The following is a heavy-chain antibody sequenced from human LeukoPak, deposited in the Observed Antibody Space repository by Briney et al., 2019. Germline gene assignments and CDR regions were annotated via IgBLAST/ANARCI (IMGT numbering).Heavy chain of an antibody. D-gene: IGHD2-15*01. J-gene: IGHJ5*02. CDR3: VREAGYCAPVCVKTNWFDP. Sequence: GGSLRLSCAASGFPFSSHAMSWVRQPPGKGPEWVAAISNGKTYYADSVRGRFAISRDDSTNTVYLHMNSLRDEDTALYHCVREAGYCAPVCVKTNWFDPWGQGTLVTVSS. CDR2: ISNGKT. CDR1: GFPFSSHA. V-gene: IGHV3-23*01.